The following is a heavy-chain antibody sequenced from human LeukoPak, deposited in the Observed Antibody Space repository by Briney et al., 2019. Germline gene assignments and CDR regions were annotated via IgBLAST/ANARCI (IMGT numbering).Heavy chain of an antibody. CDR1: GYTFTSYD. V-gene: IGHV1-8*01. CDR2: MNPNSGNT. D-gene: IGHD5-12*01. CDR3: ARRYGGYRGVWFDP. J-gene: IGHJ5*02. Sequence: ASVKVSCKASGYTFTSYDINWVRQATGQGLEWMGWMNPNSGNTGYAQKFQGRLTMTRNTSISTAYMELSSLRSEDTAVYYCARRYGGYRGVWFDPWGQGTLVTVSS.